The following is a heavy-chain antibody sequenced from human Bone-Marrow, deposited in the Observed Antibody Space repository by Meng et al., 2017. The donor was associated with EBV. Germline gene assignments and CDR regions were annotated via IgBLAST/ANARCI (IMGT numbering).Heavy chain of an antibody. J-gene: IGHJ5*02. CDR1: GYTFTRYD. Sequence: QGQLVQSGAEVKKPGASVKASCKASGYTFTRYDINWVRQATGQGLEWMGWMDPNSGNTGFAQKFQGRVTMTRNTSISTAYMELSALTSEDTAVYYCARDVYASGTYRADPWGQGTLVTASS. CDR2: MDPNSGNT. CDR3: ARDVYASGTYRADP. V-gene: IGHV1-8*01. D-gene: IGHD3-10*01.